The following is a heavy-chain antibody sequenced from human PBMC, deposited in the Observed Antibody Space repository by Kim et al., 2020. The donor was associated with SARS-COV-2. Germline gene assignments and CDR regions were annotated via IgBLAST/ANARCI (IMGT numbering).Heavy chain of an antibody. CDR2: ISGDGGST. CDR1: GFTFDDYA. Sequence: GGSLRLSCAASGFTFDDYAMHWVRQAPGKGLEWVSLISGDGGSTYYADSVKGRFTISRDNSKNSLYLQMNSLRTEDTALYYCAKRPVPAAIDPSVAFDIWGQGTMVTVSS. D-gene: IGHD2-2*02. CDR3: AKRPVPAAIDPSVAFDI. V-gene: IGHV3-43*02. J-gene: IGHJ3*02.